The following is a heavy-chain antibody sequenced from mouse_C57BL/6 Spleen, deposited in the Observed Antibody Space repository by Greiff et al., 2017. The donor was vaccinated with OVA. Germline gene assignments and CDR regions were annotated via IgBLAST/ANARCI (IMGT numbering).Heavy chain of an antibody. J-gene: IGHJ4*01. D-gene: IGHD2-4*01. CDR1: GFTFSDFY. CDR3: ARDGRLRVMDY. Sequence: EVKLVESGGGLVQSGRSLRLSCATSGFTFSDFYMEWVRQAPGKGLEWIAASRNKANDYTTEYSASVKGRFIVSRDTSQSILYLQMNALRAEDTAIYYCARDGRLRVMDYWGQGTSVTVSS. V-gene: IGHV7-1*01. CDR2: SRNKANDYTT.